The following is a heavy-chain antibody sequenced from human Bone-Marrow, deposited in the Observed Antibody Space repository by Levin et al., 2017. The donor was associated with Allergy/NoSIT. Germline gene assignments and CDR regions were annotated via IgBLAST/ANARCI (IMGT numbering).Heavy chain of an antibody. Sequence: ASETLSLTCAASGFIFNNAWMTWVRQAPGKALEWVGRIKDKIDGATTDYAAPVKGRFTIFRDDSKNMLYLQMNSLNTEDTAVYYCATGLWAGRKALDYWGQGTLLIVSS. CDR2: IKDKIDGATT. V-gene: IGHV3-15*01. D-gene: IGHD6-19*01. CDR1: GFIFNNAW. CDR3: ATGLWAGRKALDY. J-gene: IGHJ4*02.